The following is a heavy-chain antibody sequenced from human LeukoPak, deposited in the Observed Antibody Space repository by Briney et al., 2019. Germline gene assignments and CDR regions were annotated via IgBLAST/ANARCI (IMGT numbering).Heavy chain of an antibody. D-gene: IGHD1-26*01. J-gene: IGHJ5*02. CDR1: GDSITSGDYY. Sequence: SETLSLTCTVSGDSITSGDYYWTWIRQPPGKGLEWVAYMHHTGNTYYNSSLKSRLTISVDTSKNQFSLRLTFVTAADTAMYYCARHLSGSSWFDPWGQGTLVTVSS. CDR2: MHHTGNT. V-gene: IGHV4-30-4*08. CDR3: ARHLSGSSWFDP.